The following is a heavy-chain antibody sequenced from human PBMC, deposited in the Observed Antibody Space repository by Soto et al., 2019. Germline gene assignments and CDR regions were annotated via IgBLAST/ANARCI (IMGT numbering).Heavy chain of an antibody. J-gene: IGHJ4*02. V-gene: IGHV3-33*01. CDR3: ISDPGQDEAIDY. CDR2: IWHDGKEK. Sequence: QVQVVESGGGVVQPGRSLKLSCAASGFTFSNFGMHWVRQAPGKGLEWVAVIWHDGKEKYYADSTKGRSTISRDNSKNTLYLQMNRLRAEDTAVYYWISDPGQDEAIDYWCQGTLVTVSS. CDR1: GFTFSNFG.